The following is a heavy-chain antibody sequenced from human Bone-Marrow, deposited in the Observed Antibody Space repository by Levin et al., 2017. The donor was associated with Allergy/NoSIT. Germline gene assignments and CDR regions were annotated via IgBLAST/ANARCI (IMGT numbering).Heavy chain of an antibody. Sequence: LRLSCTVSGGSISSGGYYWNWIRQHPGKGLQWIGYIYYSGITYYNPSLKSRVTISVDTSKNQFSLRLSSVTAADTAVYYCARGKLAYCSGGSCREIYYYYGMDVWGQGTTVTASS. V-gene: IGHV4-31*02. CDR3: ARGKLAYCSGGSCREIYYYYGMDV. CDR1: GGSISSGGYY. D-gene: IGHD2-15*01. CDR2: IYYSGIT. J-gene: IGHJ6*02.